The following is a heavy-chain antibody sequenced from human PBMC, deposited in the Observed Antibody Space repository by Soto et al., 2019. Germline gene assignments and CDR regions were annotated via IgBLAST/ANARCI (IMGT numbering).Heavy chain of an antibody. J-gene: IGHJ6*03. Sequence: GASVKVSCKASGFTFTSSAVHWVRQARGQRLEWMGWISAYNGNTNYAQKLQGRVTMTTDTSTSTAYMELRSLRSDDTAVYYCARVTVIGDLDYYYYYMDVWGKGTTVTVSS. V-gene: IGHV1-18*01. CDR1: GFTFTSSA. D-gene: IGHD4-4*01. CDR2: ISAYNGNT. CDR3: ARVTVIGDLDYYYYYMDV.